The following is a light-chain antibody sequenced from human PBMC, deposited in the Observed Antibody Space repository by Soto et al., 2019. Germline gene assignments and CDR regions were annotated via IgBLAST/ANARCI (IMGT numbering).Light chain of an antibody. CDR3: QQYGTSPRT. V-gene: IGKV3-20*01. J-gene: IGKJ1*01. CDR2: DAS. CDR1: QDIRSH. Sequence: ENVLTQSPGTLSLSPGERVTLSFRASQDIRSHLAWYQQKPGQAPRLLIFDASSRATGIPDRFSGSGSGTDFTLSISRLEPEDFAVYYCQQYGTSPRTFGQGTKVDIK.